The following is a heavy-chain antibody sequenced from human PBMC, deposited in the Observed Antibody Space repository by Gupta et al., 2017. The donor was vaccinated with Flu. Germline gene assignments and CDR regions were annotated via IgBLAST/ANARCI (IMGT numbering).Heavy chain of an antibody. Sequence: EVQLVESGGGLVQPGRSLRLSCAASGFTFDDYAMHWVRQAPGKGLEWVSGISWNSGSIGYADSVKGRFTISRDNAKNSLYLQMNSLRAEDTALYYCAKGGGSYSRAFVDYWGQGTLVTVSS. CDR2: ISWNSGSI. J-gene: IGHJ4*02. D-gene: IGHD1-26*01. V-gene: IGHV3-9*01. CDR1: GFTFDDYA. CDR3: AKGGGSYSRAFVDY.